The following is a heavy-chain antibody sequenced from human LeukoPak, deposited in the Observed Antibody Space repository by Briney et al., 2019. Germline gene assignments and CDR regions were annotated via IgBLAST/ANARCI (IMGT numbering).Heavy chain of an antibody. Sequence: GESLKLSRKGSGYSLTSYWIGWVRQMPGKGLECMGIIYPGDSDTRYSPPFQGQVTIPADKSISTAYLQWSSLKASDTAMYYCARPARSGSYDFDYWGQGTLVTVSS. V-gene: IGHV5-51*01. D-gene: IGHD1-26*01. CDR2: IYPGDSDT. CDR3: ARPARSGSYDFDY. CDR1: GYSLTSYW. J-gene: IGHJ4*02.